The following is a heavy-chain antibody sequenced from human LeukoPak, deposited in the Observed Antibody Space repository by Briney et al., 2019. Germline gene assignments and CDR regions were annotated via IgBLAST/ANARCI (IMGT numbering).Heavy chain of an antibody. CDR2: ISYDGSNK. CDR1: GFTFSSYA. D-gene: IGHD3-3*01. CDR3: ARAPDYDFWSGPVDY. V-gene: IGHV3-30*04. J-gene: IGHJ4*02. Sequence: PGGSLRLSCAASGFTFSSYAMHWVRQAPGKGLEWVSVISYDGSNKYYADSVQGRFTISRDNSKNTLYLQMNSLRAEDTAVYYCARAPDYDFWSGPVDYWGQGTLVTVSS.